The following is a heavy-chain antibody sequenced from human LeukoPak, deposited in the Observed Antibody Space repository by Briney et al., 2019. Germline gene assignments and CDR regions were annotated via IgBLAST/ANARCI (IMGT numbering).Heavy chain of an antibody. CDR3: ARGGYCGGDCYFYY. CDR2: IYTSGST. J-gene: IGHJ4*02. CDR1: GGSISSGSYY. V-gene: IGHV4-61*02. Sequence: SETLSLTCTVSGGSISSGSYYWSWIRQPAGTGLEWIGRIYTSGSTNYNPSLKSRVTISVDTSKNQFSLELSSVTAADTAVYYCARGGYCGGDCYFYYWGQGTLVTVSS. D-gene: IGHD2-21*02.